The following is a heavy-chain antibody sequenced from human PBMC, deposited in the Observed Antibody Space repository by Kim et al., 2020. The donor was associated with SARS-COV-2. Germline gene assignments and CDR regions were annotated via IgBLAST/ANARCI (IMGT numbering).Heavy chain of an antibody. CDR2: INHSGST. J-gene: IGHJ4*02. D-gene: IGHD3-10*01. CDR1: GGSFSGYY. V-gene: IGHV4-34*01. CDR3: ARGGGFGDPLDY. Sequence: SETLSLTCAVYGGSFSGYYWSWIRQPPGKGLEWIGEINHSGSTNYNPSLKSRVTISVDTSKNQFSLKLSSVTAADTAVYYCARGGGFGDPLDYWGQGTLV.